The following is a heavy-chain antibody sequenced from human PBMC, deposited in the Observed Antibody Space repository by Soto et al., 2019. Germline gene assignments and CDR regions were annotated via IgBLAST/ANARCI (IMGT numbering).Heavy chain of an antibody. Sequence: AASVKVSCKVSGTSLSGLPMHWVRQAPGKGLEWMGSLDYEEGERSFAHRFQGRLTVTEGTSTDTAYMELSSLMSEDTAVYYCAAGVTTFDYWGQGTLVTVSS. V-gene: IGHV1-24*01. D-gene: IGHD4-17*01. J-gene: IGHJ4*02. CDR1: GTSLSGLP. CDR2: LDYEEGER. CDR3: AAGVTTFDY.